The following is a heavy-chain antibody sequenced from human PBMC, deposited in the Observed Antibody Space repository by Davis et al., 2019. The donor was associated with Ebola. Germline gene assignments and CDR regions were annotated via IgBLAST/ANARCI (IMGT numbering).Heavy chain of an antibody. CDR2: INHSGST. CDR1: GGSFSGYY. CDR3: ARTGLLWFGELFPTYFDY. V-gene: IGHV4-34*01. J-gene: IGHJ4*02. Sequence: SETLSLTCAVYGGSFSGYYWSWIRQPPGKGLEWIGEINHSGSTNYNPSLKSRVTISVDTSKNQFSLKLSSVTAADTAVYYCARTGLLWFGELFPTYFDYWGQGTLVTVSS. D-gene: IGHD3-10*01.